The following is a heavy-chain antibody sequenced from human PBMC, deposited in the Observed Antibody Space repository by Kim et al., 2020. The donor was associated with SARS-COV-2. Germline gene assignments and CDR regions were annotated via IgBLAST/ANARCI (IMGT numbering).Heavy chain of an antibody. CDR2: ISFDGSIE. J-gene: IGHJ4*02. D-gene: IGHD5-12*01. V-gene: IGHV3-30*04. CDR3: ARGGVDVVTTITSY. Sequence: VGSLRLSCAASGFTFNMYALHWVRQAPGKGLEWVAVISFDGSIEYYADSVKGRFTISRDTVKKTLYLQMNSLRTEDTAVYYCARGGVDVVTTITSYWGQGTLVTVSS. CDR1: GFTFNMYA.